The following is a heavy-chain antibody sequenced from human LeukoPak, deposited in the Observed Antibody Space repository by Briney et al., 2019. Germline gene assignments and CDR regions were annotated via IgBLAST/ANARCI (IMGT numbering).Heavy chain of an antibody. CDR2: IYPGDSDT. Sequence: GESLKISCKGSGYSFTNYWIGWVRQMPGKGPEWMGIIYPGDSDTRYSPSFQGQVTISADKSISTAYLQWSSLKASDTAMYYCARHLRLWQNWFDPWGQGTLVAVSS. CDR3: ARHLRLWQNWFDP. V-gene: IGHV5-51*01. D-gene: IGHD5-18*01. CDR1: GYSFTNYW. J-gene: IGHJ5*02.